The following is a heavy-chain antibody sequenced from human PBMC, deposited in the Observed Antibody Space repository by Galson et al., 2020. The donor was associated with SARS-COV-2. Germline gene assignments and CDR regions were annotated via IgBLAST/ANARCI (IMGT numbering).Heavy chain of an antibody. CDR1: GGTFSSYA. CDR2: IIPIFGTA. J-gene: IGHJ6*02. CDR3: ARESTRFRGTYGMDV. V-gene: IGHV1-69*13. D-gene: IGHD3-10*01. Sequence: SVKVSCKASGGTFSSYAISWVRQAPGQGLEWMGGIIPIFGTANYAQKFQGRVTITADESTSTAYMELSSLRSEDTAVYYCARESTRFRGTYGMDVWGQGTTVTVSS.